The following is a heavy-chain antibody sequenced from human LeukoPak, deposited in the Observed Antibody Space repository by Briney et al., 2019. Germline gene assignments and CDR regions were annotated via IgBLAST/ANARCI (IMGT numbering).Heavy chain of an antibody. V-gene: IGHV3-74*01. Sequence: GGSLRLSCAASGFTFSSYWMHWVRRAPGKGLAWVSRINSDGSSTSYADSVKGRFTISRDNAKNTLYLQMNSLRAEDTAVYYCARGYYYDSSGYGLGWGQGTMVTVSS. CDR1: GFTFSSYW. CDR3: ARGYYYDSSGYGLG. CDR2: INSDGSST. D-gene: IGHD3-22*01. J-gene: IGHJ3*01.